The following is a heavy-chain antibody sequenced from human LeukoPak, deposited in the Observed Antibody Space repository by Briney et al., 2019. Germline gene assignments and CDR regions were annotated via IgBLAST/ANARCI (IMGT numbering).Heavy chain of an antibody. V-gene: IGHV3-23*01. CDR1: GFIFSNYA. CDR3: AKGVGAPGY. D-gene: IGHD3-16*01. J-gene: IGHJ4*02. CDR2: FSGSGGST. Sequence: GGSLRLSCAASGFIFSNYAMSWVRQAPGKGLQWVSAFSGSGGSTYYADSVKGRFTISRDNSRNTLYLQMNSLRAEDTAVYYCAKGVGAPGYWGQGTLVTVSS.